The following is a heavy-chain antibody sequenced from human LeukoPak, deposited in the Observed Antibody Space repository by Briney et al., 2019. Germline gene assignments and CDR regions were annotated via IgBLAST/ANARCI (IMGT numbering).Heavy chain of an antibody. Sequence: SETLSLTCTVSDGSINNYYWTWIRQPPGKGLEWIGYIHSSGTAYYNPSLKSRVTISLDRSKNHFSLNLTSVTAADTAVYFCARETPLRYFDPWGQGTLVTVSS. CDR1: DGSINNYY. V-gene: IGHV4-4*08. CDR3: ARETPLRYFDP. CDR2: IHSSGTA. D-gene: IGHD3-9*01. J-gene: IGHJ5*02.